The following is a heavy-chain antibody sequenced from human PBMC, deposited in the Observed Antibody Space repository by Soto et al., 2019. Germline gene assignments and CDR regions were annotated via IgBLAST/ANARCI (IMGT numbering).Heavy chain of an antibody. V-gene: IGHV4-39*01. Sequence: QLQLQESGPGLVKPSETLSLTCTVSGGSISSNSYYWGWIRQPPGKGLQGIGNIYYSASTYYNPSLQTRAPISVDASKDQCSAKLSPAPAAATAVYYCACLGARMTGSSLGPYTVLEYLGKGTLVTVSS. CDR3: ACLGARMTGSSLGPYTVLEY. CDR1: GGSISSNSYY. J-gene: IGHJ4*02. D-gene: IGHD2-15*01. CDR2: IYYSAST.